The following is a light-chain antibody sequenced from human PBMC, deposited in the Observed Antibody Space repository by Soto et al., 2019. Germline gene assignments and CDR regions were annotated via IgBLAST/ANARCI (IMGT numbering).Light chain of an antibody. CDR3: ASYTGSSTYL. J-gene: IGLJ3*02. CDR2: GVT. CDR1: SGDVGFYDF. Sequence: QSALTQPASMSGSPGQSITISCTGTSGDVGFYDFVSWYQQHPGKVPRPIIYGVTKRPSGVSHRFSGAKSGNTASLTISGLQVEDEAAYSCASYTGSSTYLFGGGTKLTVL. V-gene: IGLV2-14*03.